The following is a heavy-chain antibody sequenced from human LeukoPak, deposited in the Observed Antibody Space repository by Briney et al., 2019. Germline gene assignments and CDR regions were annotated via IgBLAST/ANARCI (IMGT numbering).Heavy chain of an antibody. J-gene: IGHJ4*02. CDR3: AKDRDYVWGTLDY. CDR1: GFTFSSYG. D-gene: IGHD3-16*01. Sequence: GGSLRLSCAASGFTFSSYGMSWVRQAPGKGLEWVSAISGSGGSTYYADSVKGRFTISRDNSKNTLYLQMNSLRAEDTAVYYCAKDRDYVWGTLDYWGQGTLVTVSS. V-gene: IGHV3-23*01. CDR2: ISGSGGST.